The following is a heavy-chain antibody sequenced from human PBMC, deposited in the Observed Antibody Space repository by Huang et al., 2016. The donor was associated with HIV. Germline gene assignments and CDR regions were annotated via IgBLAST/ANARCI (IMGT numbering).Heavy chain of an antibody. CDR2: INSDGSST. Sequence: EVQLVESGGGLVQPGGSLRLSCAASGFSISSYWRHWVRQAPGKGLVWVSRINSDGSSTSYADSVKGRFTISRDNAKNTLYLQMNSLRAEDTAVYYCARDPRIQSWLNFFDYWGQGTLVSVSS. CDR3: ARDPRIQSWLNFFDY. D-gene: IGHD3-22*01. CDR1: GFSISSYW. J-gene: IGHJ4*02. V-gene: IGHV3-74*01.